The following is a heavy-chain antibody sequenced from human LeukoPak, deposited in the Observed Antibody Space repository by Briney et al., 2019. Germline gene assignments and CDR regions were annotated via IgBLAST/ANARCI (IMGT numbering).Heavy chain of an antibody. V-gene: IGHV3-7*01. CDR2: IKQDGSEK. J-gene: IGHJ6*03. CDR1: GFTFSSYW. Sequence: GGSLRLSCAASGFTFSSYWMSWVRQAPGKGLEWVANIKQDGSEKYYVDSVKGRFTISRDNAKNSLYLQMNSLRAEDTAVYYCARTYYDFWSGYYIPLGYYYYYMDVWGKGTTVTVSS. CDR3: ARTYYDFWSGYYIPLGYYYYYMDV. D-gene: IGHD3-3*01.